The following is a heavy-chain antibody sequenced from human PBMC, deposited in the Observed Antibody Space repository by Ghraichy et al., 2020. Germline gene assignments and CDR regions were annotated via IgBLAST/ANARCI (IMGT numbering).Heavy chain of an antibody. J-gene: IGHJ4*02. CDR2: INENGDYT. CDR3: NRDLAGANGF. V-gene: IGHV3-74*01. Sequence: ETLSLTCVASGFTFSNSWMHWVRQAPGKGLVWVSRINENGDYTTYADSMKGRFTISRDNAKNTLYLQMDSLRDEDTAVYYCNRDLAGANGFWGQGALVTVSS. CDR1: GFTFSNSW. D-gene: IGHD6-19*01.